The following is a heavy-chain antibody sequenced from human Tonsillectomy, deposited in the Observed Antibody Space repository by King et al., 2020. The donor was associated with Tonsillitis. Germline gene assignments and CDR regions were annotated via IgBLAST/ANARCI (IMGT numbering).Heavy chain of an antibody. CDR2: IQYSGST. CDR3: ARVGGSGSQHNDY. CDR1: GGSISSSSHY. Sequence: QLQESGPGLVKPSETLSLTCTVSGGSISSSSHYWGWIRQPPGTGLEWIATIQYSGSTYYNPSLKRRVTMSVDTSKNQFSLKLSSVTAADTAVYYCARVGGSGSQHNDYWGQGTLVTVSS. D-gene: IGHD1-26*01. J-gene: IGHJ4*02. V-gene: IGHV4-39*07.